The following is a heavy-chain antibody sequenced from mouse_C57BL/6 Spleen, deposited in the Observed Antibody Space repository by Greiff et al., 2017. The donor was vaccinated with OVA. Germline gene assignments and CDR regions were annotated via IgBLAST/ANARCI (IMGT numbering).Heavy chain of an antibody. CDR1: GYSITSGYY. CDR2: ISYDGSN. J-gene: IGHJ4*01. Sequence: VQLKESGPGLVKPSQSLSLTCSVTGYSITSGYYWNWIRQFPGSKLEWMGYISYDGSNNYNPSLKNRISITRDTSKNQFFLKLNSVTTEDTATYYCARAVYLGAMDYWGQGTSVTVSS. D-gene: IGHD5-1*01. V-gene: IGHV3-6*01. CDR3: ARAVYLGAMDY.